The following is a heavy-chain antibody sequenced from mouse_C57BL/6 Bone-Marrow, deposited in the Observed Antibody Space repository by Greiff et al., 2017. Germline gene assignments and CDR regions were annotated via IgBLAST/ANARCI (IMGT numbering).Heavy chain of an antibody. J-gene: IGHJ1*03. CDR2: ISDGGSYT. Sequence: EVKLVESGGGLVKPGGSLKLSCAASGFTFSSYAMSWVRQTPEKRLEWVATISDGGSYTYYPDNVKGRFTISRANAKNNLYLQMSQLKSEDTGMCCWAREKIYPYYCGRRGGWYFDVRGTGTTVTVSS. V-gene: IGHV5-4*01. CDR1: GFTFSSYA. D-gene: IGHD1-1*01. CDR3: AREKIYPYYCGRRGGWYFDV.